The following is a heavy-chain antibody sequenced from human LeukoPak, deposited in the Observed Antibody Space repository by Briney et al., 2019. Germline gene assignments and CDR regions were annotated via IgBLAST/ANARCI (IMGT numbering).Heavy chain of an antibody. CDR3: ARSISVRYSFDC. V-gene: IGHV3-74*01. J-gene: IGHJ4*02. D-gene: IGHD1-26*01. CDR2: INSDGSST. Sequence: PGGSLRLSCAASKFTFSSYWMHWVRQAPGVGLVWVSRINSDGSSTNYADSVKGRFTISRDNAKNTLYLQMKSLRAEDTAVYYCARSISVRYSFDCWGQGTLVTVSS. CDR1: KFTFSSYW.